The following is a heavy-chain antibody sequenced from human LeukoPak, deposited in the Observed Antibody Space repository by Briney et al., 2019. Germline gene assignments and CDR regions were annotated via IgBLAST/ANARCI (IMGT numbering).Heavy chain of an antibody. Sequence: GRSLRLSCAASGFTFGDCGMHWVRQAPGKGLEWISGISWNSGSIAYGDSVKGRSTISRDNARNSLYLQMNSLRVEDTALYYCVKYRDASSRSFDYWGQGTLVTVSS. J-gene: IGHJ4*02. D-gene: IGHD2-15*01. CDR1: GFTFGDCG. V-gene: IGHV3-9*01. CDR2: ISWNSGSI. CDR3: VKYRDASSRSFDY.